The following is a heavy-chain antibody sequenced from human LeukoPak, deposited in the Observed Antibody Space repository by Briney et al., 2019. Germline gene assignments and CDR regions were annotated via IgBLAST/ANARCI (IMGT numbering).Heavy chain of an antibody. D-gene: IGHD5-24*01. Sequence: KPTETLSLTCTVPGCSIRNYHWSWIRQPAGKGLEWIGRIYSSGSTNYNPSLKSRLTISVDTSKNQFSLKLTYVTAADKAVYYCARGPDRRDGYKSLDYWGQGILVTVSS. J-gene: IGHJ4*02. CDR3: ARGPDRRDGYKSLDY. CDR2: IYSSGST. CDR1: GCSIRNYH. V-gene: IGHV4-4*07.